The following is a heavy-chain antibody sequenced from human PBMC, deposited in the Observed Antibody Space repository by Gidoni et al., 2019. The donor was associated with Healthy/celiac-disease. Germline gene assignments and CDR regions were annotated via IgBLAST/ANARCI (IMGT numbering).Heavy chain of an antibody. J-gene: IGHJ5*02. CDR1: GGSFSGYY. V-gene: IGHV4-34*01. Sequence: QVQLQQWGAGLLKPSETLYITCAVYGGSFSGYYWSWSRQPPGKGLEWIGEINHSGSTNYNPSLKSRVTISVDTSKNQFSLKLSSVTAADTAVYYCARGVRYFDWYTTRNWFDPWGQGTLVTVSS. CDR2: INHSGST. D-gene: IGHD3-9*01. CDR3: ARGVRYFDWYTTRNWFDP.